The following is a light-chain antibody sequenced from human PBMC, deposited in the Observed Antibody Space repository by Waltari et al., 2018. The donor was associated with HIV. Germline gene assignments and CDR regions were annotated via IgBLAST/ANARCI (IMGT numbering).Light chain of an antibody. Sequence: DNVMTQSPDSLAVSLGERATISCKSSQSVFYTSNNKDYLAWYQHKPGQPPKLLLYWAFIRESGFPERFSGSWSGTDFTLTISGVQAEDAAVYYCQQYFYSPQTFGQGTKVEIK. CDR3: QQYFYSPQT. V-gene: IGKV4-1*01. CDR2: WAF. CDR1: QSVFYTSNNKDY. J-gene: IGKJ1*01.